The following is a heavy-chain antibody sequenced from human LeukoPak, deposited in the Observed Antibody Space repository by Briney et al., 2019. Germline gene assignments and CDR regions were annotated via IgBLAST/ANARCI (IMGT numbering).Heavy chain of an antibody. V-gene: IGHV3-7*01. J-gene: IGHJ4*02. CDR2: IKQDGSEK. D-gene: IGHD3-3*01. CDR1: GFTFSSYW. CDR3: ARLSALGYDFWSGYHGYYFDY. Sequence: PGGSLRLSCAASGFTFSSYWMSWVRQAPGKGLEWVANIKQDGSEKYYVDSVKGRFTISRDNAKNSLYLQMNSLRAEDTAVYYCARLSALGYDFWSGYHGYYFDYWGPGTLVTVSS.